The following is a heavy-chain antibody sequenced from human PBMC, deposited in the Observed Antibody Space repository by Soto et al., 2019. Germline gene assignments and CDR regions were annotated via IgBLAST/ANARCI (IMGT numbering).Heavy chain of an antibody. Sequence: SETLSLTCTVSGGSISSYYWSWIRQPPGKGLEWIGYIYYSGSTNYNPSLKSRVTISVDTSKNQFSLKLSSVTAADTAVYYCARVQPAVGYSYGYTTGWFDPWGQGTLVTVSS. CDR2: IYYSGST. CDR1: GGSISSYY. D-gene: IGHD5-18*01. V-gene: IGHV4-59*12. J-gene: IGHJ5*02. CDR3: ARVQPAVGYSYGYTTGWFDP.